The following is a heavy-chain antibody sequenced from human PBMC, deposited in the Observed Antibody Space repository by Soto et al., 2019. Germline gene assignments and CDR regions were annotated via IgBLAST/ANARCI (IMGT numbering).Heavy chain of an antibody. CDR2: IYYSGST. CDR1: GGSVSSGSYY. Sequence: SETLSLTCTVSGGSVSSGSYYWSWIRQPPGKGLEWIGYIYYSGSTNYNPSLKSRVTISVDTSKNQFSLKLSSVTAADTAVYYCARGSSRPTVTGDAFDIWGQGTMVTVSS. D-gene: IGHD4-17*01. V-gene: IGHV4-61*01. J-gene: IGHJ3*02. CDR3: ARGSSRPTVTGDAFDI.